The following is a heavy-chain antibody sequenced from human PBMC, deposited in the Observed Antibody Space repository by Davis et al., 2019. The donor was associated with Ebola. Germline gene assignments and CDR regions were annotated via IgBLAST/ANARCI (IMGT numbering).Heavy chain of an antibody. Sequence: MPSETLSLTCTVSGYSISSGYYWGWIRQPPGKGLEWIGSIYHSGSTYYNPSLKSRVTLSVDTSKNQFSLKLNSVTAADTAVYYCARGARNLRYFNYWGQGTLVTVSS. CDR1: GYSISSGYY. V-gene: IGHV4-38-2*02. J-gene: IGHJ4*02. CDR2: IYHSGST. D-gene: IGHD3-9*01. CDR3: ARGARNLRYFNY.